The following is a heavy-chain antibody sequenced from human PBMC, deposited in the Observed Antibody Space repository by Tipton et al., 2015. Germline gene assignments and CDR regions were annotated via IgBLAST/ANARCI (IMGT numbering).Heavy chain of an antibody. CDR3: ARDSGYGTVAH. D-gene: IGHD5-12*01. CDR2: IYYSGIT. Sequence: LRLSCEASGFTFSRYWMHWVRQHPGKGLEWIGYIYYSGITYYNPSLTSRVTISVDTSKNQFSLKLTSVTAADTAVYYCARDSGYGTVAHWGRGSLVTVSS. J-gene: IGHJ5*02. CDR1: GFTFSRYW. V-gene: IGHV4-31*02.